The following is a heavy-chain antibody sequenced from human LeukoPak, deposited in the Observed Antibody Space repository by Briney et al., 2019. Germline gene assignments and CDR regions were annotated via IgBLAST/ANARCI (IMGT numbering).Heavy chain of an antibody. D-gene: IGHD3-22*01. Sequence: PSETLSLTCTVSGYSITSGYNWAWIRQPPGKVLEWIGSIYHSGSAYYNPSLKSRVTISVDTSKNQFSLKLSSVTAADTAVYYCARLFPVSPLHYYDSSGEDPVRDWGQGTLVTVS. CDR3: ARLFPVSPLHYYDSSGEDPVRD. CDR1: GYSITSGYN. J-gene: IGHJ4*02. V-gene: IGHV4-38-2*02. CDR2: IYHSGSA.